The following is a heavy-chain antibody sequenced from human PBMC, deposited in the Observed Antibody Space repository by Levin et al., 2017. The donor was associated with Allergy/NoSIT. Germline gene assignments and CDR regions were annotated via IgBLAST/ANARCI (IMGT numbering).Heavy chain of an antibody. V-gene: IGHV1-69*13. CDR3: ARARSAMVQGRDFDY. Sequence: ASVKVSCKASGGTFSSYAISWVRQAPGQGLEWMGGIIPIFGTANYAQKFQGRVTITADESTSTAYMELSSLRSEDTAVYYCARARSAMVQGRDFDYWGQGTLVTVSS. J-gene: IGHJ4*02. CDR1: GGTFSSYA. D-gene: IGHD3-10*01. CDR2: IIPIFGTA.